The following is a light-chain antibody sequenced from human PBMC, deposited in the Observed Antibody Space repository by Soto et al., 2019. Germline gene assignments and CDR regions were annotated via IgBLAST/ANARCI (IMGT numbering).Light chain of an antibody. CDR1: QSISSW. Sequence: IQMTQSPSTLFASVGDRVTITCRASQSISSWLAWYQQKPGKAPKLLIYKASSLESGVPSRFSGSGSGTEFTLTISSLQPDDFATYYCQQYNSYSPYTFGQGTKLEIK. CDR2: KAS. J-gene: IGKJ2*01. CDR3: QQYNSYSPYT. V-gene: IGKV1-5*03.